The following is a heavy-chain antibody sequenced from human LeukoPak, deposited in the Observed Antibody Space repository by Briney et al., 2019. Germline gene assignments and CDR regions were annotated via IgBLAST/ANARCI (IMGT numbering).Heavy chain of an antibody. Sequence: PGGSLRLSCAASGFTFSSYAMSWVRQAPGKGLEWVSAISGSGGSTYYADSVKGRFTISRDNSKNTLYLQMNSLRAEDTAVYYCAKEPGYSSSWYTSDAFDIWGQGTMVTVSS. CDR1: GFTFSSYA. CDR2: ISGSGGST. V-gene: IGHV3-23*01. CDR3: AKEPGYSSSWYTSDAFDI. D-gene: IGHD6-13*01. J-gene: IGHJ3*02.